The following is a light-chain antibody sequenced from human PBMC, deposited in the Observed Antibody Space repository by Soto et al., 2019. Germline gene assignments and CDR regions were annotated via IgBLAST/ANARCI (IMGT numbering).Light chain of an antibody. CDR2: GAS. CDR1: QSVSSSY. J-gene: IGKJ5*01. CDR3: QQYGSSPIT. Sequence: EIVLTQSPGTLSLSPGERATLSCRASQSVSSSYLAWYQQKPGQAPRLLIYGASRRATGIPDRFSGSGSGTGFTLTISRLEPDDFAVYYCQQYGSSPITFGHGTRLDIK. V-gene: IGKV3-20*01.